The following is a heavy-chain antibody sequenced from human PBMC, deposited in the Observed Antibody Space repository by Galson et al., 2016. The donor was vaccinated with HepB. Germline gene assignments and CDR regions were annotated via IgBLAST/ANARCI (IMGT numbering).Heavy chain of an antibody. J-gene: IGHJ4*02. CDR3: AREESSGWTNLDH. Sequence: SLRLSCAASGFTFGSYSMHWVRQAPGKGLEWVALISYHGGDKNFADSVKGRFTIFRDNSRNIVYLQMDSLRDEDTAVYYCAREESSGWTNLDHWGQGTLVTVSS. V-gene: IGHV3-30-3*01. D-gene: IGHD6-19*01. CDR2: ISYHGGDK. CDR1: GFTFGSYS.